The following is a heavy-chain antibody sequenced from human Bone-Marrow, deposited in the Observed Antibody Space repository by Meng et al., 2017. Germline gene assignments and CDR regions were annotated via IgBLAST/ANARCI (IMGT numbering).Heavy chain of an antibody. Sequence: GGSLRLSCAASGFTFDDYGMSWVRQAPGKGLEWVSGINWNGGSTGYADSVKGRFTISRDNAKNSLYLQMNSLRAEDTALYYCAKDIRPLHCSGGSCYGNQRYGMDVWGQGTTVTVSS. CDR3: AKDIRPLHCSGGSCYGNQRYGMDV. CDR2: INWNGGST. J-gene: IGHJ6*02. D-gene: IGHD2-15*01. V-gene: IGHV3-20*04. CDR1: GFTFDDYG.